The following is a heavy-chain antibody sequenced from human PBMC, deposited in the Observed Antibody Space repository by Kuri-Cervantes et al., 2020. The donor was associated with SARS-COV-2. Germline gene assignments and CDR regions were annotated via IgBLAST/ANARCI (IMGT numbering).Heavy chain of an antibody. CDR1: GFTFTSYA. Sequence: GGSLRLSCAASGFTFTSYAMTWVRQAPGKGLEWVSGISGSGDRTYYADSVKGRFTISRDNSKNTLYLQMNSLRAEDTAVYYCTKKGVGSSTSTVYYYYYMDVWGKGATVTVSS. J-gene: IGHJ6*03. CDR2: ISGSGDRT. CDR3: TKKGVGSSTSTVYYYYYMDV. D-gene: IGHD2-2*01. V-gene: IGHV3-23*01.